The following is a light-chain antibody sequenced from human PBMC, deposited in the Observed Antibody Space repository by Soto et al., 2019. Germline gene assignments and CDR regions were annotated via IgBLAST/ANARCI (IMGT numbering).Light chain of an antibody. J-gene: IGLJ2*01. V-gene: IGLV2-14*01. Sequence: QSALTQPASVSGSPGQSITISCTGTSSDVGGYNYVSWYQQLPGKAPKLMIYEVSNRPSGVSNRFSGSKSGNTASLTISGLQAEVEADYYCSSYTSSSTYVVFGGGTKVTVL. CDR1: SSDVGGYNY. CDR3: SSYTSSSTYVV. CDR2: EVS.